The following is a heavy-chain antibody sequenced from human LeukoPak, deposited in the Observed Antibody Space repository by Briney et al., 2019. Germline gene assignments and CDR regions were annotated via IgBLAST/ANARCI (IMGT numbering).Heavy chain of an antibody. D-gene: IGHD3-22*01. Sequence: QSGGSLRLSCAASGFIISSTYMNWLRQAPGKGLEWVAVISYDGSNKYYADSVKGRFTISRDNSKNTLYLQMNSLRAEDTAVYYCAKDQYSRYYYDSSGYFGPPGYWGQGTLVTVSS. CDR3: AKDQYSRYYYDSSGYFGPPGY. J-gene: IGHJ4*02. CDR2: ISYDGSNK. V-gene: IGHV3-30*18. CDR1: GFIISSTY.